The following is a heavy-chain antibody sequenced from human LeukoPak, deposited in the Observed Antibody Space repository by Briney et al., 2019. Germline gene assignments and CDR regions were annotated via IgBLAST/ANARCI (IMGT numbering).Heavy chain of an antibody. CDR3: AREGGSGSFDY. CDR2: INPSGGST. CDR1: GYTFTAYE. J-gene: IGHJ4*02. Sequence: ASVKVSCKTSGYTFTAYEIHWVRQAPGQGLEWMGIINPSGGSTSYAQKFQGRVTMTRDTSTSTVYMELSSLRSEDTAVYYCAREGGSGSFDYWGQGTLVTVSS. V-gene: IGHV1-46*01. D-gene: IGHD6-19*01.